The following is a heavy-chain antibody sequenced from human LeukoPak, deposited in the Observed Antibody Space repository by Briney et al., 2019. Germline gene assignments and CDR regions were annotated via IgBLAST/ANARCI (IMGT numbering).Heavy chain of an antibody. D-gene: IGHD6-13*01. V-gene: IGHV4-4*02. CDR3: AREDDTIADNTFDI. Sequence: SETLSLTCAVSGGSISSSNWWSWVRQPPGKGLEWIGEIYHSGSTNYNPSLKSRVTISVDTSKNHFSLKVHSVTAADTAVYYCAREDDTIADNTFDIWGQGTVVTVSS. J-gene: IGHJ3*02. CDR2: IYHSGST. CDR1: GGSISSSNW.